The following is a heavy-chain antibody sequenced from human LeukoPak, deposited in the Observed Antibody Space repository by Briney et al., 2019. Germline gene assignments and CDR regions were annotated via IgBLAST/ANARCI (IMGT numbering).Heavy chain of an antibody. CDR2: ISSSDSTI. J-gene: IGHJ4*02. CDR1: GFTFSSYE. Sequence: GWSLRLSCAASGFTFSSYEMNWVRQAPGKGLEGVSYISSSDSTIYYADSVKGRFTISRDNAKNSLYLQMNSLRAEDKAVYYCARGNVRMVRGVIPTALDYWGQGTLVTVSS. V-gene: IGHV3-48*03. D-gene: IGHD3-10*01. CDR3: ARGNVRMVRGVIPTALDY.